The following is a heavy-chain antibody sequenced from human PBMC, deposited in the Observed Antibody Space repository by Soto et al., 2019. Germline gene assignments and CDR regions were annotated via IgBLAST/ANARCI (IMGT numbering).Heavy chain of an antibody. J-gene: IGHJ4*02. V-gene: IGHV1-18*04. D-gene: IGHD3-16*02. Sequence: QVQLVQSGAEVKKPGASVKVSCKASGYTFTRYGISWVRQAPGQGLEWMGWINLNNGKTDYQRRLQGRVTMTTDTYTTPFYMELRNLNPDDTAMYYCARDPPGLYHFDYGGQGPRVTFSP. CDR3: ARDPPGLYHFDY. CDR2: INLNNGKT. CDR1: GYTFTRYG.